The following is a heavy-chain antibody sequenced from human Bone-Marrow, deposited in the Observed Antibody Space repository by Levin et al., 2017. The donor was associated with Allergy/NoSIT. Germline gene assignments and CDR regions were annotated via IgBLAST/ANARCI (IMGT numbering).Heavy chain of an antibody. CDR3: VNWVSY. Sequence: GGSLRLSCVVSGFTISSYWMSWVRQAPGNGLEWVAKIKKDGSQKYYVDSVKGRFTISRDNAKNSLYLQMNSLRAEDTAVYYCVNWVSYWGQGTLVTVSS. J-gene: IGHJ4*02. CDR2: IKKDGSQK. V-gene: IGHV3-7*01. D-gene: IGHD6-13*01. CDR1: GFTISSYW.